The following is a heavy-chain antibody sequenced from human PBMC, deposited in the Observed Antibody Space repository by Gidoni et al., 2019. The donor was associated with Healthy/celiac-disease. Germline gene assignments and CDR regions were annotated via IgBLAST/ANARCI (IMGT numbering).Heavy chain of an antibody. V-gene: IGHV1-69*01. CDR1: GGTFSRYA. CDR3: AREAYSSSSLVAFDI. J-gene: IGHJ3*02. CDR2: SIPIFGTA. D-gene: IGHD6-6*01. Sequence: QVQLVQSGAEVKKPGSSVKVSCKASGGTFSRYAIRLVLQAPGQGLEWMGGSIPIFGTANYAQKFQGRVTITADESTSTAYMELSSLRSEDTAVYYCAREAYSSSSLVAFDIWGQGTMVTVSS.